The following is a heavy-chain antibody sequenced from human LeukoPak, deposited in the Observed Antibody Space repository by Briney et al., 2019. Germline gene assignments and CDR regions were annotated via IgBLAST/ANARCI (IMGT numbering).Heavy chain of an antibody. CDR2: INHSGST. D-gene: IGHD3-10*01. Sequence: ASETLSLTCAVYGGSFSGYYWSWIRQPPGKGLEWIGEINHSGSTNYNPSLKSRVTISVDTSKNQFSLKLSSVTAADTAVYYCARGRGVLLWFGEPPNFDYWGQGTLVTVSS. CDR3: ARGRGVLLWFGEPPNFDY. CDR1: GGSFSGYY. V-gene: IGHV4-34*01. J-gene: IGHJ4*02.